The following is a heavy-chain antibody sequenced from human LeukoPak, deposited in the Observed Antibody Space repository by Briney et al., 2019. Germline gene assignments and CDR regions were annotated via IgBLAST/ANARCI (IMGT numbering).Heavy chain of an antibody. V-gene: IGHV1-24*01. Sequence: ASVKVSCKVSGYTLSELPIHWVRQAPGKGLEWMGGFDPEESETLYAQNFQGRINMTEDTSTDTAYMALSSLRSEDTAIYYCATARQFSYYGLDVWGQGTTVTVPS. J-gene: IGHJ6*02. CDR1: GYTLSELP. CDR3: ATARQFSYYGLDV. D-gene: IGHD5-24*01. CDR2: FDPEESET.